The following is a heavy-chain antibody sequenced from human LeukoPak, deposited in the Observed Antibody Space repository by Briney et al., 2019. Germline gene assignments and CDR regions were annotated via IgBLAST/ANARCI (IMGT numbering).Heavy chain of an antibody. V-gene: IGHV3-21*01. CDR2: ISSSSSYI. CDR3: ARELGYCSGGSCYGDH. Sequence: GGSLRLSCAASGFTFSSYSMNWVRQAPGKGLEWVSSISSSSSYIYYADSVKGRFTISRDNAKNSLYLQMNSLRAEDTAVYYCARELGYCSGGSCYGDHWGQGTLVTVSS. CDR1: GFTFSSYS. J-gene: IGHJ4*02. D-gene: IGHD2-15*01.